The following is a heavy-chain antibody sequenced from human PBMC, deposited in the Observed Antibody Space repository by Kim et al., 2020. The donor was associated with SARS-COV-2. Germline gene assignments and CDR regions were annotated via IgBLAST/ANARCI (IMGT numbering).Heavy chain of an antibody. V-gene: IGHV3-30*04. CDR2: ISYDGSNK. Sequence: GGSLRLSCAASGFTFSSYAMHWVRQAPGKGLEWVAVISYDGSNKYYADSVKGRFTISRDNSKNTLYLQMNSLRAEDTAVYYCARTHPLLHYYGMDVWG. CDR1: GFTFSSYA. J-gene: IGHJ6*02. CDR3: ARTHPLLHYYGMDV.